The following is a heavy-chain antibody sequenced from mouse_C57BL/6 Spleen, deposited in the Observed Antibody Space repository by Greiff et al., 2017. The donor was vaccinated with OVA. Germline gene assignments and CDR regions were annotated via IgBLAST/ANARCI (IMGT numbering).Heavy chain of an antibody. V-gene: IGHV3-6*01. CDR1: GYSITSGYY. Sequence: VQLKESGPGLVKPSQSLSLTCSVTGYSITSGYYWNWIRQFPGNKLEWMGYISYDGSNNYNPSLKNRISITRDTSKNQFFLKLNSVTTEDTATYYCARESNRNYYAMDYWGQGTSVTVSS. CDR2: ISYDGSN. CDR3: ARESNRNYYAMDY. J-gene: IGHJ4*01. D-gene: IGHD2-5*01.